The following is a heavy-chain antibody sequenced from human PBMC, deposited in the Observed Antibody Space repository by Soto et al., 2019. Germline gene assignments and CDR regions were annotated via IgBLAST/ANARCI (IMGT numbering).Heavy chain of an antibody. J-gene: IGHJ5*02. V-gene: IGHV4-59*01. CDR1: GGSISSYY. CDR2: IYYSGST. Sequence: SETLSLTCTVSGGSISSYYWSWIRQPPGKGLEWIGYIYYSGSTNYNPSLKSRVTISVDTSKNQFSLKLSSVTAADTAVYYCARDRKPIDCSGGSCLSWFDPWGQGTLVTVSS. D-gene: IGHD2-15*01. CDR3: ARDRKPIDCSGGSCLSWFDP.